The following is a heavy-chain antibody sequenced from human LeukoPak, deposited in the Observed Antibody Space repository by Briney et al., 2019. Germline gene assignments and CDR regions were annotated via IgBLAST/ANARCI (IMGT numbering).Heavy chain of an antibody. Sequence: GGSLRLSCAASGFAFSSFSMAWVRQAPGKGLEWVSSISSDNYISYADSLEGRFTISRVNAEKSLSLQMHSLRAEDTAMYYCVRLGAVLQSPWRWGPKSGSAKEYYFDKWGQGALVTVST. CDR2: ISSDNYI. J-gene: IGHJ4*02. V-gene: IGHV3-21*01. D-gene: IGHD3-16*01. CDR3: VRLGAVLQSPWRWGPKSGSAKEYYFDK. CDR1: GFAFSSFS.